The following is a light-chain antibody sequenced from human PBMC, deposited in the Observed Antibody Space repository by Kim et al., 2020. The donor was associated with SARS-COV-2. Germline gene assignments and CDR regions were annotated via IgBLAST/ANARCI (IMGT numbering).Light chain of an antibody. Sequence: EMVLTQSPATLSVSPGERATLSCRASQTVSSNFLAWYQQKPGQAPRLLIYDASTRATGIPARFSGSGSGTEFTLTISSLQSEDFAVYYIQRNGIWPLTFVGRTK. CDR2: DAS. J-gene: IGKJ4*01. CDR3: QRNGIWPLT. CDR1: QTVSSN. V-gene: IGKV3-15*01.